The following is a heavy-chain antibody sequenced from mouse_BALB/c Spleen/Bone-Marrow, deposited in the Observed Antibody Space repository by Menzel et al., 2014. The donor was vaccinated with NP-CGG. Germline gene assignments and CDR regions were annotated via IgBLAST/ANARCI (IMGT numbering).Heavy chain of an antibody. CDR2: IDPYNGNT. CDR1: GFNFKDSY. J-gene: IGHJ3*01. V-gene: IGHV14-3*02. Sequence: EVQLQQSGAELVKPGASVKLSCTASGFNFKDSYMYWVKQSPEQSLEWIGKIDPYNGNTNYNPKFQGKATMTADKSSNTASFQLSSRISDDTAAYYCATSGGDGNYMDWFDYWGQGTPVTVSA. CDR3: ATSGGDGNYMDWFDY. D-gene: IGHD2-1*01.